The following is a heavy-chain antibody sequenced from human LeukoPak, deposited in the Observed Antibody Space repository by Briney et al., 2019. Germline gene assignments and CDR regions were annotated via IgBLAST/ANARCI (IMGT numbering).Heavy chain of an antibody. V-gene: IGHV3-21*01. CDR3: ARDVGASAPDAFDI. Sequence: PGGSLRLSCTASGFTFSTYNMNWVRQAPGKGLEWVSSISSSSNYIYYADSVKGRFTISRDNAKNSLYLQMNSLRAEDTDVYYCARDVGASAPDAFDIWGQGTMVTVSS. D-gene: IGHD1-26*01. CDR2: ISSSSNYI. J-gene: IGHJ3*02. CDR1: GFTFSTYN.